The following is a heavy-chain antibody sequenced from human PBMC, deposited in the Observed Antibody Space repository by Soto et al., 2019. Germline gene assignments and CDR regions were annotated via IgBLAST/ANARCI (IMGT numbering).Heavy chain of an antibody. V-gene: IGHV3-23*01. D-gene: IGHD2-2*01. CDR3: AKDRDIVVVPPDAFDI. CDR1: GFTFSSYA. J-gene: IGHJ3*02. CDR2: ISGSGGST. Sequence: LRLSFAASGFTFSSYAMSWVRQAPGKGLEWVSAISGSGGSTYYADSVKGRFTISRDNSKNTLYLQMNSLRAEDTAVYYCAKDRDIVVVPPDAFDIWGQGTMVTVSS.